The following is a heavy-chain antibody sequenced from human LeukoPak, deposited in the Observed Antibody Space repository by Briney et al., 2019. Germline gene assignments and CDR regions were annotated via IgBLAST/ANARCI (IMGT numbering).Heavy chain of an antibody. V-gene: IGHV3-23*01. CDR2: IIGVSGDT. Sequence: PGGSLRLSCTASGFTFSNYAMTWVRQAPGKGLEWVSGIIGVSGDTYYAGSVKGRFTISRDNSKNTLFLQMNSLRAEDTALYYCAKDGVTAFYGDPTNWFDSWGQGILVTVSS. CDR1: GFTFSNYA. D-gene: IGHD4-17*01. CDR3: AKDGVTAFYGDPTNWFDS. J-gene: IGHJ5*01.